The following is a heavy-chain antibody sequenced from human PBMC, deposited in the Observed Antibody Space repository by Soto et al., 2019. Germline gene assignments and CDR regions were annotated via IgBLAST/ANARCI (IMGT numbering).Heavy chain of an antibody. Sequence: SVKVSCKASGGTFSSYAISWVRQAPGQGLEWMGGIIPIFGTANYAQKFRGRVTITADESTSTAYMELSSLRSEDTAVYYCASKVVAGGDAFDIWGQGTMVTVSS. D-gene: IGHD2-15*01. V-gene: IGHV1-69*13. CDR2: IIPIFGTA. CDR3: ASKVVAGGDAFDI. J-gene: IGHJ3*02. CDR1: GGTFSSYA.